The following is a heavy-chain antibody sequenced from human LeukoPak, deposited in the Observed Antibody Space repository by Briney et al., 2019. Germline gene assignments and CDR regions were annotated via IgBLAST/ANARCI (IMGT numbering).Heavy chain of an antibody. CDR1: GGSISTYY. CDR2: IHASGSA. V-gene: IGHV4-4*07. Sequence: SETLSLTCTVSGGSISTYYWSWIRQPAGKGLEWVGRIHASGSANYNSSLKSRVTISVDTSKNQFSLRVRSVTAADTAVYYCARDLGLPTAAHFDYWGQGTLVTVSS. J-gene: IGHJ4*02. D-gene: IGHD2-2*01. CDR3: ARDLGLPTAAHFDY.